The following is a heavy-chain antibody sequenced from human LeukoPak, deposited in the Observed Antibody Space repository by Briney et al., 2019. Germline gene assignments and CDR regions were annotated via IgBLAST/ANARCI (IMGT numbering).Heavy chain of an antibody. CDR3: AKDRDIVVVPAIRFDP. Sequence: GGSLRLSCAASGFTFSDYYMSWIRQAPGKGLEWVSYISSSGSTIYYADSVKSRFTISRDNSKNTLYLQMSSLRAEDTAVYYCAKDRDIVVVPAIRFDPWGQGTLVTVSS. D-gene: IGHD2-2*01. J-gene: IGHJ5*02. CDR2: ISSSGSTI. V-gene: IGHV3-11*01. CDR1: GFTFSDYY.